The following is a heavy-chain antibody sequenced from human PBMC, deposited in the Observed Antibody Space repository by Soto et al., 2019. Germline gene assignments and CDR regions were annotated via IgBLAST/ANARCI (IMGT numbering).Heavy chain of an antibody. CDR3: AREGGAAPGARREWYLDL. D-gene: IGHD6-25*01. CDR2: IHPHTGDT. V-gene: IGHV1-2*02. J-gene: IGHJ2*01. CDR1: GYTLTDYY. Sequence: QVHLVQSVAEVKKPGASVTVSCKTSGYTLTDYYMHWVRQAPGQGLEWMAWIHPHTGDTGIAERFQGRSTMTRDTSTITAPMGLTSLTSDDTAIYYCAREGGAAPGARREWYLDLWGRGSMVTVSS.